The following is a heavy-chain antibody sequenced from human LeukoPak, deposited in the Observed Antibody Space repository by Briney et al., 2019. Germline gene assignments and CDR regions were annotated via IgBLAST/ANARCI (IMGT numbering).Heavy chain of an antibody. CDR3: ARGIPYYYGSGAFDI. V-gene: IGHV3-30*02. J-gene: IGHJ3*02. D-gene: IGHD3-10*01. Sequence: GGSLRLSCAASGFTFSSYGMHWVRQAPGKGLEWVAFIRYDGSNKYYADSVKGRFTISRDNSKNTLYLQMNSLRAEDTAVYYCARGIPYYYGSGAFDIWGQGTMVTVSS. CDR1: GFTFSSYG. CDR2: IRYDGSNK.